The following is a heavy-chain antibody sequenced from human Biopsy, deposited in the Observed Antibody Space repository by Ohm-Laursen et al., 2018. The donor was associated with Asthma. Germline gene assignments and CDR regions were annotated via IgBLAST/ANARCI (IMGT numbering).Heavy chain of an antibody. J-gene: IGHJ4*02. CDR3: ASDFHKDYVRYNFQF. V-gene: IGHV1-24*01. D-gene: IGHD4-17*01. Sequence: GASAKVSCKLSGYSLTDLSMHWVRQAPGQGLEWMGGHDHEEGGTVNARRFQGRVTMTEDTSTDTAYMELSSLSSDDTAVYYCASDFHKDYVRYNFQFWGQGTLVTVSS. CDR2: HDHEEGGT. CDR1: GYSLTDLS.